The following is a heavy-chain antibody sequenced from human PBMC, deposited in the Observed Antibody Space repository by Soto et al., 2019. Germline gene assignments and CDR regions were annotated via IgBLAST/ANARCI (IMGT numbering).Heavy chain of an antibody. J-gene: IGHJ4*02. V-gene: IGHV3-9*01. Sequence: EVQLVESGGGLVQPGRSLRLSCAASGFTFDDYAMHWVRQAPGKGLEWVSGISWNSGSIGYADSVKGRFTISRDNAKNSLYLQMNSLRAEDTALYYCAKDPYGDYCSWFDYWGQGTLVTVSS. D-gene: IGHD4-17*01. CDR3: AKDPYGDYCSWFDY. CDR1: GFTFDDYA. CDR2: ISWNSGSI.